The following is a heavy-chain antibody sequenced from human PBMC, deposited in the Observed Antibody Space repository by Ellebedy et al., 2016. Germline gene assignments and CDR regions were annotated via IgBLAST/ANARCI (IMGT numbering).Heavy chain of an antibody. J-gene: IGHJ4*02. CDR1: GFIFNTYA. V-gene: IGHV3-23*01. Sequence: GGSLRLXCAVSGFIFNTYAMTWVRQAPGKGLEWVSTITNSGGSTYYADSVKGRFTISRDNSKSTLYLQMNSLRAEDTAVYYCAKRENVGGKNSYYFDYWGQGTLVTVSS. D-gene: IGHD1-26*01. CDR2: ITNSGGST. CDR3: AKRENVGGKNSYYFDY.